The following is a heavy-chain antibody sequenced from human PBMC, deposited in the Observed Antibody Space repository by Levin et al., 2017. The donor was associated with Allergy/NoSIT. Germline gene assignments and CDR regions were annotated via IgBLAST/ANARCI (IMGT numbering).Heavy chain of an antibody. J-gene: IGHJ4*02. CDR3: ARAVGNSRFDY. V-gene: IGHV5-51*01. CDR1: GYNFTIYW. D-gene: IGHD4-23*01. CDR2: IYPGDSDI. Sequence: GESLKISCKGSGYNFTIYWLGWVRQMPGKGLEWMGFIYPGDSDITYSPSFQGQVTISVDKSISTAYLQWSSLKAPDTALYYCARAVGNSRFDYWGQGTLVTVSS.